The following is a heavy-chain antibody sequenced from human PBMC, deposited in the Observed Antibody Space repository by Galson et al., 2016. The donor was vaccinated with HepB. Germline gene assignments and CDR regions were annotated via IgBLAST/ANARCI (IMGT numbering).Heavy chain of an antibody. CDR3: ARRRDILTGYHSYYYVMDV. CDR1: GYSFTRYY. Sequence: QSGAEVKKPGESLKISCKGSGYSFTRYYIAWVRQMPGKGLAWMGIIYPSDSDTRYSPSFQGQVTISADKSINTAYLQWSSLKASDTAMYYCARRRDILTGYHSYYYVMDVWGLGTTVTVSS. J-gene: IGHJ6*02. CDR2: IYPSDSDT. D-gene: IGHD3-9*01. V-gene: IGHV5-51*01.